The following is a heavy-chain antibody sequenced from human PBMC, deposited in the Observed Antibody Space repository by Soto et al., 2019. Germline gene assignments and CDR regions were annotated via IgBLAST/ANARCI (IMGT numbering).Heavy chain of an antibody. CDR2: IYHSGST. V-gene: IGHV4-30-2*01. Sequence: PSETLSLTCAVSGGSISSGGYSWSWIRQPPGKGLEWIGYIYHSGSTYYNPSLKSRVTISVDRSKNQFSLKLSSVTAADTAVYYCARVLAAAGRVFGGWFDPWGQGTLVTVSS. CDR1: GGSISSGGYS. D-gene: IGHD6-13*01. CDR3: ARVLAAAGRVFGGWFDP. J-gene: IGHJ5*02.